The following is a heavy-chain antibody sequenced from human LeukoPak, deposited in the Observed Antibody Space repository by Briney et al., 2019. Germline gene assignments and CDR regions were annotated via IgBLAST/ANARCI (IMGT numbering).Heavy chain of an antibody. Sequence: GESLKISCKGSGYSFTSYWIGWVRQMPGKGLEWMGIIYPGDSDTRYGPSFQGQVTISADKSISTAYLQWSSLKASDTAMYYCARVRHGCRSGRCFPAEYHYYMDVWGKGTTVSISS. CDR1: GYSFTSYW. CDR2: IYPGDSDT. J-gene: IGHJ6*03. V-gene: IGHV5-51*01. CDR3: ARVRHGCRSGRCFPAEYHYYMDV. D-gene: IGHD6-19*01.